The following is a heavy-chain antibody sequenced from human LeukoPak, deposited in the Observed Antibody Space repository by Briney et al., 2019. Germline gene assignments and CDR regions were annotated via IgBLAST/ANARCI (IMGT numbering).Heavy chain of an antibody. J-gene: IGHJ4*02. Sequence: SETLSLTSAVYGGCFSGDYCRWIRQPPGKGLEGIWEMNHSASTNYNPTLKSRVTISVATSKHQFSLPLSSVTAADTAVCYCARGRLDVAGYSSSWYSFKYYFDYWGQGTLVTVSS. CDR3: ARGRLDVAGYSSSWYSFKYYFDY. CDR1: GGCFSGDY. CDR2: MNHSAST. D-gene: IGHD6-13*01. V-gene: IGHV4-34*01.